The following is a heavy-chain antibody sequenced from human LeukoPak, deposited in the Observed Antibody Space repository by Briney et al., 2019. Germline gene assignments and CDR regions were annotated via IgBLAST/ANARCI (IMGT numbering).Heavy chain of an antibody. D-gene: IGHD1-26*01. J-gene: IGHJ3*02. CDR2: ISSSSSYI. CDR1: GFTFSSYS. Sequence: RPGGSLRLSCAASGFTFSSYSMNWVRQAPGKGLEWVSSISSSSSYIYYADSVKGRFTISRDNAKNSLYLQMNSLRAEDTAVYYCARAGATQTNDAFDIWGQGTMVTVSS. CDR3: ARAGATQTNDAFDI. V-gene: IGHV3-21*01.